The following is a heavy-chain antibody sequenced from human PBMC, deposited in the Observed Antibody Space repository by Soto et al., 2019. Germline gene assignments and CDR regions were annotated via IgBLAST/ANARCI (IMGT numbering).Heavy chain of an antibody. V-gene: IGHV3-23*01. CDR2: ISGSGNST. CDR3: AQDADCGGDCYLHYFDY. CDR1: GFTFSNYA. J-gene: IGHJ4*02. D-gene: IGHD2-21*01. Sequence: EVQVLESGGGLVQPGGSLRLSCAASGFTFSNYAMSWVRQAPGKGLEWVSSISGSGNSTYNADSVKGRLTISRDNSKNTLYLQMNSLRAEDTAVYYCAQDADCGGDCYLHYFDYWGQGALVTVSS.